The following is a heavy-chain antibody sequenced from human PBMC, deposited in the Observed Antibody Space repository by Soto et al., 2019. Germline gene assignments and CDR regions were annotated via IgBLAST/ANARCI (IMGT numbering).Heavy chain of an antibody. Sequence: QGLEWMGIINPSGGSTSYAQKFQGRVTMTRDTSTSTVYMELSSLRSEDTAVYYFSRGSPRGIAGAGLGFWGQGTLVTVSS. D-gene: IGHD6-13*01. J-gene: IGHJ4*03. CDR3: SRGSPRGIAGAGLGF. V-gene: IGHV1-46*01. CDR2: INPSGGST.